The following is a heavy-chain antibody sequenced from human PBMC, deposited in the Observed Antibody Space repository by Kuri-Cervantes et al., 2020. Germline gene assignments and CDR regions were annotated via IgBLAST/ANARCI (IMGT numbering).Heavy chain of an antibody. J-gene: IGHJ4*02. Sequence: GGSLRLPCAASGFTFSSYAMHWVRQAPGKGLEWVAVISYDGSNKYYADSVKGRFTISRANSKNTLYLQMNSLRAEDTAVYYCARDQYSYGFDSLDYWGQGTLVTVSS. CDR3: ARDQYSYGFDSLDY. V-gene: IGHV3-30*07. D-gene: IGHD5-18*01. CDR2: ISYDGSNK. CDR1: GFTFSSYA.